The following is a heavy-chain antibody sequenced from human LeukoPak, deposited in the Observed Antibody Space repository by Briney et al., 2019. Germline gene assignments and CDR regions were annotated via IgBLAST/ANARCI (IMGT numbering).Heavy chain of an antibody. CDR3: ASLKGFSSGSYDY. CDR1: GGSISSGGYY. D-gene: IGHD3-22*01. J-gene: IGHJ4*02. CDR2: IYYSGST. V-gene: IGHV4-31*03. Sequence: PSETLSLTCTISGGSISSGGYYWSWIRQHPGKGLEWIGYIYYSGSTYYNPSLKSRVTISVDTSKNQFSLKLSSVTAADTAVYYCASLKGFSSGSYDYWGQGTLVTVSS.